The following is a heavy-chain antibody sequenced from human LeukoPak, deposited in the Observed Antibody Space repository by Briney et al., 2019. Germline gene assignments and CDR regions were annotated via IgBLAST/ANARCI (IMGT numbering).Heavy chain of an antibody. CDR3: ARFPRGTRPMYYYMDV. Sequence: ASVKVSCKASGYTFTSYGISWVRQAPGQGLEWMGWISAYNSNTNYAQKLQGRVTMTTDTSTSTAYMELRSLRSDDTAVYYCARFPRGTRPMYYYMDVWGKGTTVTVSS. J-gene: IGHJ6*03. D-gene: IGHD1-7*01. V-gene: IGHV1-18*01. CDR1: GYTFTSYG. CDR2: ISAYNSNT.